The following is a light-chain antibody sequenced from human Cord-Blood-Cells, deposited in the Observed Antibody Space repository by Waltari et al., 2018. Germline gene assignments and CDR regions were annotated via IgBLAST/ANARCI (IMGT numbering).Light chain of an antibody. CDR1: NIGSKR. Sequence: SYVLTQPPSVSVAPGKTARITCGGNNIGSKRVHWSQQKPGQAPVLFIYYDSDRPSGIPERFSGSNSGNTATLTISRVEAGDEADYYCQVWDSSSDHRVFGGGTKLTVL. J-gene: IGLJ3*02. V-gene: IGLV3-21*04. CDR3: QVWDSSSDHRV. CDR2: YDS.